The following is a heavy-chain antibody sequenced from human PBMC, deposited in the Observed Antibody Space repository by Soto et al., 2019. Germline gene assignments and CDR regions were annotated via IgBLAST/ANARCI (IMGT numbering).Heavy chain of an antibody. Sequence: QVQLVQSGAEVKNPGASVKVSCKTSGYIFTNYGIGWARQAPGQGLEWMGWINTYNGNTNYAQNLQGRLTLPTDTPTSTAYMERRSLRSNDTAIYYCAMVDVYVTPSPQDVWGQGTTVNVSS. CDR3: AMVDVYVTPSPQDV. CDR1: GYIFTNYG. J-gene: IGHJ6*02. D-gene: IGHD3-16*01. V-gene: IGHV1-18*01. CDR2: INTYNGNT.